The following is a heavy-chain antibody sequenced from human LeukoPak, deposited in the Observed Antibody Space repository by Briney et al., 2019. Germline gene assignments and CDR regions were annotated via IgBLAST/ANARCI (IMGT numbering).Heavy chain of an antibody. Sequence: GGSLRLSCAASGFTFSNAWMSWVRQAPGKRLEWIAYISSYTITYYADFVKGRFTISRDNAKKSLDLQMNSLRAEDTAVYYCARSGHSNGWYYFDYWGLGALVTVSS. CDR1: GFTFSNAW. V-gene: IGHV3-69-1*01. D-gene: IGHD6-19*01. CDR2: ISSYTIT. J-gene: IGHJ4*02. CDR3: ARSGHSNGWYYFDY.